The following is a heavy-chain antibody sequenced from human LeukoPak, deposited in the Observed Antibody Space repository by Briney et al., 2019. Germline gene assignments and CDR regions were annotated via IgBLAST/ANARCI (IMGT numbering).Heavy chain of an antibody. CDR3: ARETRVRWTDY. J-gene: IGHJ4*02. D-gene: IGHD5-24*01. Sequence: GGSLRLSCAASGFTFSDYYMSWIRQPPGKGLEWLSYISSSGTNISYADSVTGRLTISRDNAKNSLYLQMNSQRAEDTAVYYCARETRVRWTDYWGQGILVTVSS. CDR1: GFTFSDYY. CDR2: ISSSGTNI. V-gene: IGHV3-11*04.